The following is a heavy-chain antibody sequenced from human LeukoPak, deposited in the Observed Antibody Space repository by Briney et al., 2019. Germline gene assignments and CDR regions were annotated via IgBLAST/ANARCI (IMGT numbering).Heavy chain of an antibody. CDR3: AILPWYSSGWYEVNY. CDR1: GFTFSSYA. V-gene: IGHV3-23*01. D-gene: IGHD6-13*01. J-gene: IGHJ4*02. CDR2: IIGSGGST. Sequence: GGSLRLSCAASGFTFSSYAMSWVRQAPGKGLEWVSGIIGSGGSTYYADSRTGRFTTSRNNTRSRLFMQMNSPRAEDTAVYYCAILPWYSSGWYEVNYWGQGTLVTVSS.